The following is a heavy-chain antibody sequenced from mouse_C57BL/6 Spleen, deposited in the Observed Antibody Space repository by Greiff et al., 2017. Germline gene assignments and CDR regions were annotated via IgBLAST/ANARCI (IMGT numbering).Heavy chain of an antibody. Sequence: QVQLKESGPGLVAPSQSLSITCTVSGFSLTSYAISWVRQPPGKGLEWLGVIWPGGGTNYNSALKSRLSISKDNSKSQVFLKMNSLQTDDTARYYCARKAGPYDGYLYYFDYWCQGTTLTVSS. CDR3: ARKAGPYDGYLYYFDY. D-gene: IGHD2-3*01. CDR2: IWPGGGT. CDR1: GFSLTSYA. V-gene: IGHV2-9-1*01. J-gene: IGHJ2*01.